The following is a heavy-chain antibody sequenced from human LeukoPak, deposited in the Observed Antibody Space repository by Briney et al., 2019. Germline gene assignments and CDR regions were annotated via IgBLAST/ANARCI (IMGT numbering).Heavy chain of an antibody. CDR1: GYSISSGYY. CDR3: ASNSWGYCSGGSCLYYYYYYMDV. Sequence: PSETLSLTCTVSGYSISSGYYWGWIRQTPGKGLAWIGSIFHTGNTYYNPSLKSRVTISVDTSKNQFSLRLNSVTAADTAVYYCASNSWGYCSGGSCLYYYYYYMDVWGKGTTVTVSS. D-gene: IGHD2-15*01. CDR2: IFHTGNT. J-gene: IGHJ6*03. V-gene: IGHV4-38-2*02.